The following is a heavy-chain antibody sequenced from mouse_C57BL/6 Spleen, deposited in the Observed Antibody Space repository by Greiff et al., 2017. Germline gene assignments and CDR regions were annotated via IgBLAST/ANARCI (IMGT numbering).Heavy chain of an antibody. J-gene: IGHJ4*01. CDR3: AREGLGNYYAMDY. CDR2: IYPYDSET. CDR1: GYTFTSYW. V-gene: IGHV1-61*01. D-gene: IGHD2-1*01. Sequence: QVQLQQPGAELVRPGSSVKLSCKASGYTFTSYWMDWVKQRPGQGLEWIGNIYPYDSETHYNQQLQDKATLTVDKSSSTAYMQRSSLTSEDSAVYYCAREGLGNYYAMDYWGQGTSVTVSS.